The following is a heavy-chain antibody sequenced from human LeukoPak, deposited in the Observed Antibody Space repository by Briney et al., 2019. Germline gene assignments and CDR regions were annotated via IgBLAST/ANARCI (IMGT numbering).Heavy chain of an antibody. V-gene: IGHV4-4*02. D-gene: IGHD3-10*01. Sequence: SGTLSLTCAVSGDSISSGNWWNWVRQPPGKGLEWIGEIYHSGTTNYKPSLKSRVTISVDKSKNQFSLKLSSVTAADTAVYYCARRGSGSYYKLFYYYYMDVWGKGTTVTISS. CDR3: ARRGSGSYYKLFYYYYMDV. CDR2: IYHSGTT. J-gene: IGHJ6*03. CDR1: GDSISSGNW.